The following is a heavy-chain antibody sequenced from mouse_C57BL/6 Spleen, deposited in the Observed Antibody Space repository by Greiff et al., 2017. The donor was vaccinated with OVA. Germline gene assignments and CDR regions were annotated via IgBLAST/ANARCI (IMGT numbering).Heavy chain of an antibody. CDR2: INPNNGGT. J-gene: IGHJ1*03. D-gene: IGHD1-1*01. CDR3: GRKIDAVVAAWFAV. Sequence: EVQLQQSGPELVKPGASVKIPCKASGYTFTDYNMDWVKQSHGKSLEWIGDINPNNGGTIYNQKFKGKATLTVDKSSSTAYMQLRSLTSADTAFYFCGRKIDAVVAAWFAVWGTGTPVTVSA. CDR1: GYTFTDYN. V-gene: IGHV1-18*01.